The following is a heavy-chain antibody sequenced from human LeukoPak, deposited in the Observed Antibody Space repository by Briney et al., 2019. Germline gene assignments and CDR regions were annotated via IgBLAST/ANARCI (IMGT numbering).Heavy chain of an antibody. V-gene: IGHV3-23*01. CDR3: AKDHTIVATIRQYFDY. CDR2: ISGSGGST. CDR1: GFTFSSYA. J-gene: IGHJ4*02. Sequence: PGGSLRLSCAASGFTFSSYAMSWVRQAPGKGLEWVSAISGSGGSTYYADSVKGRFTISRDNSKNTLYLQMNSLRAEDTAVYYCAKDHTIVATIRQYFDYWGQGTLVTVSS. D-gene: IGHD5-12*01.